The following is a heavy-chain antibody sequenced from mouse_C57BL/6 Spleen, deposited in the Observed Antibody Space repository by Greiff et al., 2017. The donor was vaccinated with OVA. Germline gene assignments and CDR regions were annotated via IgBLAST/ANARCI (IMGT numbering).Heavy chain of an antibody. D-gene: IGHD4-1*01. CDR2: INSDGSST. V-gene: IGHV5-16*01. Sequence: EVQRVESEGGLVQPGSSMKLSCTASGFTFSDYYMAWVRQVPEKGLEWVANINSDGSSTYYLDSLKSRFIISRDNAKNILYLQMSSLTSEDTATYYCARGGLGHRGYYAMDYWGQGTTVTVSS. J-gene: IGHJ4*01. CDR1: GFTFSDYY. CDR3: ARGGLGHRGYYAMDY.